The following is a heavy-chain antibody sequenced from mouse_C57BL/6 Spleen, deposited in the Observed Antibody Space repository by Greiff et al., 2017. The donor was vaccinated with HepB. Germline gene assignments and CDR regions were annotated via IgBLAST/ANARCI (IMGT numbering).Heavy chain of an antibody. CDR1: GYTFTSYW. CDR2: IYPGSGST. CDR3: ARKGKTPIDY. J-gene: IGHJ2*01. V-gene: IGHV1-55*01. Sequence: QVQLKESGAELVKPGASVKMSCKASGYTFTSYWITWVKQRPGQGLEWIGDIYPGSGSTNYNEKFKSKATLTVDTSSSTAYMQLSSLTSEDSAVYYCARKGKTPIDYWGQGTTLTVSS.